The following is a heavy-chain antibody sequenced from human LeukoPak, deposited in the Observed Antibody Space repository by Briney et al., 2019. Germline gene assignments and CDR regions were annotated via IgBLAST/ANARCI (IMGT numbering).Heavy chain of an antibody. CDR1: GFTFSSYG. Sequence: GGSLRLSCAASGFTFSSYGMHWVRQAPGKGLEWVAVIWYDGSNKYYADSVMGRFTISRDNSKNTLYLQMNSLRAEDTAAYYCARESYSSGWYFDYWGQGTLVTVSS. CDR2: IWYDGSNK. J-gene: IGHJ4*02. D-gene: IGHD6-19*01. CDR3: ARESYSSGWYFDY. V-gene: IGHV3-33*01.